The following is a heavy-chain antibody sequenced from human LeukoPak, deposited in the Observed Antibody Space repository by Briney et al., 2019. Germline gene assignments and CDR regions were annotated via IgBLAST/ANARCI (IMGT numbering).Heavy chain of an antibody. J-gene: IGHJ4*02. CDR2: IYYSGST. D-gene: IGHD6-19*01. CDR3: AQWLVDSGYFDY. Sequence: SETLSLTCTVSGGSISSYYWSWIRQPPGKGLEWIGYIYYSGSTNYNPSLKSRVTISVDTSKNQFSLKLSSVTAADTAVYYCAQWLVDSGYFDYWGQGTLVTVSS. V-gene: IGHV4-59*01. CDR1: GGSISSYY.